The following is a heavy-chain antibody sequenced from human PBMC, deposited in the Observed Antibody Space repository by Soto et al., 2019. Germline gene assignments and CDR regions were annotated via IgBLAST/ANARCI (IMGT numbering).Heavy chain of an antibody. J-gene: IGHJ4*02. CDR3: AKDRKSPYYDFWSGYFPPDDY. D-gene: IGHD3-3*01. V-gene: IGHV3-30*18. Sequence: GGSLRLSCAASGFTFSSYGMHWVRQAPGKGLEWVAVISYDGSNKYYADSVKGRFTISRDNSKNTLYLQMNSLRAEDTAVYYCAKDRKSPYYDFWSGYFPPDDYWGQGTLVTVSS. CDR1: GFTFSSYG. CDR2: ISYDGSNK.